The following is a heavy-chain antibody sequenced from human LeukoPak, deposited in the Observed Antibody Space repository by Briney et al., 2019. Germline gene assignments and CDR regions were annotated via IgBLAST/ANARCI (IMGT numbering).Heavy chain of an antibody. Sequence: SETLSLTCAVYGGSFSGYDWSWVRQAPGKGLEWIGEINHSGSTNYNAAPERRGIISVSPSKHQSSLKLSSVTAAATAVYYCARRYYDFWSGPARVDYWRQGTLVTVSS. CDR2: INHSGST. D-gene: IGHD3-3*01. V-gene: IGHV4-34*01. CDR3: ARRYYDFWSGPARVDY. CDR1: GGSFSGYD. J-gene: IGHJ4*02.